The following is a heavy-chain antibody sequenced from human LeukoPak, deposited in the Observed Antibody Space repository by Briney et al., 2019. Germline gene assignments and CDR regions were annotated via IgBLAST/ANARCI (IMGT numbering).Heavy chain of an antibody. CDR3: ARDPDTIFGVAIDY. D-gene: IGHD3-3*01. J-gene: IGHJ4*02. V-gene: IGHV3-64*01. CDR1: GFTFSSYA. Sequence: PGGSLRLSCAASGFTFSSYAMHWVRQAPGKGLEYVSAISSNGGSTYYANSVKGRFTISRDNSKNTLYLQMGSLRAEDTAVYYCARDPDTIFGVAIDYWGQGTLVTVSS. CDR2: ISSNGGST.